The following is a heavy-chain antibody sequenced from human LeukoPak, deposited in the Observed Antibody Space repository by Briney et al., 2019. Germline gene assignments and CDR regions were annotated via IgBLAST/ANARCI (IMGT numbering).Heavy chain of an antibody. CDR3: ARDRRYYDSSGYSYYYYGMDV. CDR1: GFTFSDYY. Sequence: GGSLRLSCAASGFTFSDYYMSWIRQAPGKGLEWVSYISSSGSTIYYADSVEGRFTISRDNAKNSLYLQMNSLRAEDTAVYYCARDRRYYDSSGYSYYYYGMDVWGQGTTVTVSS. CDR2: ISSSGSTI. V-gene: IGHV3-11*01. D-gene: IGHD3-22*01. J-gene: IGHJ6*02.